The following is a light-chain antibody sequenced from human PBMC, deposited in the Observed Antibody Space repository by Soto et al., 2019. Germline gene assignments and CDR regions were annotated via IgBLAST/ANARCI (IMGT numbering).Light chain of an antibody. CDR2: GAS. CDR1: QSVSRY. J-gene: IGKJ4*01. CDR3: QQDSNWPPVLT. V-gene: IGKV3-15*01. Sequence: EIAMTQSPATLSVSPGDXATLSCRAIQSVSRYLAWYQQKPGQAPRLLIFGASTXATDIPDRFSGSGYGTEFTLTISSLQSEDFAVYYWQQDSNWPPVLTFGGGTKVDIK.